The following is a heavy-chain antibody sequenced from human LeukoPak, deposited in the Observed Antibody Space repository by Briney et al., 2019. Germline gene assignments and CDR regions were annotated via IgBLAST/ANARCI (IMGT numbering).Heavy chain of an antibody. CDR2: IIPIFGTA. V-gene: IGHV1-69*05. CDR3: ARENSSSWYRFDP. D-gene: IGHD6-13*01. Sequence: GASVKVSCKASGGTFSSYAISWVRQAPGQGLEWIGRIIPIFGTANYAQKFQGRVTITTDESTSTAYMELSSLRSEDTAVYYCARENSSSWYRFDPWGQGTLVTVSS. CDR1: GGTFSSYA. J-gene: IGHJ5*02.